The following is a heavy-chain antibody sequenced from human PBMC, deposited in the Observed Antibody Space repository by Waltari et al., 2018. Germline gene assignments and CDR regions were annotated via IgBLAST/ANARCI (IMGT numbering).Heavy chain of an antibody. V-gene: IGHV6-1*01. CDR2: TYYRYKWYK. CDR3: ARAMIVVPPGWLDP. Sequence: QVQLQQSGPGLVKPSQPLSLTCAISGASVSSNSAAWNWIRQSPSSGLEWLGRTYYRYKWYKDYAVSVKSRIIIKPDTSKNQCSLQLNSGTPEDTAVYYGARAMIVVPPGWLDPWCQGTLVTVAS. D-gene: IGHD3-22*01. J-gene: IGHJ5*02. CDR1: GASVSSNSAA.